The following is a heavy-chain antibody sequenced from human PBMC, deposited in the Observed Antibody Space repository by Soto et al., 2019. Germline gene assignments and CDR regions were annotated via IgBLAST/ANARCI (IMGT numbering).Heavy chain of an antibody. D-gene: IGHD2-21*01. CDR1: GGSISTSRSY. Sequence: SETLSLTCIVFGGSISTSRSYWAWIRQPPGKGLEWLANIFYSGSTFYNPSLASRVSVSVDTSKNEFSLKLRSVTAADTAVYYCERQPTTGDTDLWFEPWGQGTLVTVSS. CDR2: IFYSGST. J-gene: IGHJ5*02. CDR3: ERQPTTGDTDLWFEP. V-gene: IGHV4-39*01.